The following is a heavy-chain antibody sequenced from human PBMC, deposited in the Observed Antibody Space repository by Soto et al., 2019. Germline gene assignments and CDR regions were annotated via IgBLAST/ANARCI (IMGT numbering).Heavy chain of an antibody. D-gene: IGHD5-18*01. J-gene: IGHJ4*02. V-gene: IGHV1-46*01. CDR2: INPSGGRT. CDR3: ARVGGYSYGGVDY. CDR1: GYTFTSYY. Sequence: QVQLVQSGAEVKKPGASVKVSCKASGYTFTSYYMHWVRQAPGQGLEWMGIINPSGGRTTYGQKFQGRVTMTRDTSASTVYMGLSSLRSEDTAVYYCARVGGYSYGGVDYWGQGTLVTVSS.